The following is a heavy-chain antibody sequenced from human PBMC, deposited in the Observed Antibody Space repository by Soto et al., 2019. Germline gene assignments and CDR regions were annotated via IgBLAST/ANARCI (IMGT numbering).Heavy chain of an antibody. Sequence: QVQLVQSGAEVKKPGASVKVSCKASGYTFTSYGISWVRQAPGQGLEWMGWISAYNGNTNYAQKLQGRVTMTTDTATSTAYMELRSLRSDDTAVYDCAREAFGGVMPGVFDYWGQGTLVTVSS. J-gene: IGHJ4*02. D-gene: IGHD3-16*01. CDR2: ISAYNGNT. CDR1: GYTFTSYG. CDR3: AREAFGGVMPGVFDY. V-gene: IGHV1-18*01.